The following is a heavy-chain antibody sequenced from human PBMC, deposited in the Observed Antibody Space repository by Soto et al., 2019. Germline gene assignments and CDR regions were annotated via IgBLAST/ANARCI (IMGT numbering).Heavy chain of an antibody. Sequence: PGGSLRLSCAASGFTFSSSWMHWVRQAPGKGLVWVSRINSDGSSTSYADSVKGRFTISRDDAKNTLYLQMNSLSAEDTAVYYCARASVYCSSTSCYTCRYRAVAGAALDYWGQGTLVTVSS. D-gene: IGHD2-2*02. CDR3: ARASVYCSSTSCYTCRYRAVAGAALDY. J-gene: IGHJ4*02. V-gene: IGHV3-74*01. CDR2: INSDGSST. CDR1: GFTFSSSW.